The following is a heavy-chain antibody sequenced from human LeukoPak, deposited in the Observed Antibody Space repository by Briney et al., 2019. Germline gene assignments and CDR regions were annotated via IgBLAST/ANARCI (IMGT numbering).Heavy chain of an antibody. V-gene: IGHV4-34*01. CDR1: GGSFSGYY. J-gene: IGHJ5*02. CDR2: TNHSGST. D-gene: IGHD6-13*01. CDR3: ARVKAAAGTRSGFDP. Sequence: SETLSLTCAVYGGSFSGYYWSWIRQPPGKGLEWIGETNHSGSTNYNPSLKSRVTISVDTSKNQFSLKLSSVTAADTAVYYCARVKAAAGTRSGFDPWGQGTLVTVSS.